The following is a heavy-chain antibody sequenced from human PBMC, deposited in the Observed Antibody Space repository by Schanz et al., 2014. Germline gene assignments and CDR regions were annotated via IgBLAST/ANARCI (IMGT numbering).Heavy chain of an antibody. J-gene: IGHJ4*02. CDR2: ISYSGST. V-gene: IGHV4-31*02. CDR1: GFTFGSYG. CDR3: ARGLRPFAELSAY. D-gene: IGHD3-10*01. Sequence: EQLLQSGGGLVQPGGSLRLSCAASGFTFGSYGMSWVRQGPGKGLEWIGFISYSGSTYYNPSLKSRVTISVDTSKNQFSLNLSSATAADTAVYYCARGLRPFAELSAYWGQGTLVTVSS.